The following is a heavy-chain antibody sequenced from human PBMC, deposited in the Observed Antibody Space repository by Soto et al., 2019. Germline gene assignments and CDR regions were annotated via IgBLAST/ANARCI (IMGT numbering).Heavy chain of an antibody. CDR2: ISYGGSNK. D-gene: IGHD6-19*01. CDR1: GFTFSSQA. J-gene: IGHJ4*02. Sequence: GGSLRLSCAASGFTFSSQAMHWVRQAPGKGLEWVAVISYGGSNKYYADSVKGRFTISRDNSKSTLHLQMNSLRPEDAAVYYXARDQKGEQWLVIPVIDYWGKGTLVTAPQ. V-gene: IGHV3-30-3*01. CDR3: ARDQKGEQWLVIPVIDY.